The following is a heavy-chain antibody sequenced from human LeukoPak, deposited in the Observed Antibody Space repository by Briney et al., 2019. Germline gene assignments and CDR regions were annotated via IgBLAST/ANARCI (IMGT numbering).Heavy chain of an antibody. CDR2: ISGGGSTV. CDR1: GFTFSAYE. CDR3: ARDSYFYDSRGSFDS. J-gene: IGHJ4*02. D-gene: IGHD3-22*01. Sequence: GGSLRLSCAASGFTFSAYEMNWVRQAPGKGLEWVSYISGGGSTVYYADSVKGRFTISRDNAKNSLYLQMNSLRAEDTAVYYCARDSYFYDSRGSFDSWGQGTLVTVSS. V-gene: IGHV3-48*03.